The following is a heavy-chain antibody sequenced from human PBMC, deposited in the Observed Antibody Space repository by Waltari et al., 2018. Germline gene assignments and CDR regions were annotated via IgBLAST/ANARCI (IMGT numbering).Heavy chain of an antibody. D-gene: IGHD3-3*01. V-gene: IGHV1-69*01. CDR1: GGTFSSYA. J-gene: IGHJ4*02. CDR3: ARDRRITISGVVIWCWD. CDR2: IIPILGTA. Sequence: QVQLVQSGAEVKKPGSSVKVSCKASGGTFSSYAISWVRQAPGQGLEWMGGIIPILGTANYAQKFPGSVTLTADDSTSTAYMELSILRSDDTAVYYCARDRRITISGVVIWCWDWGQGTLVTVSS.